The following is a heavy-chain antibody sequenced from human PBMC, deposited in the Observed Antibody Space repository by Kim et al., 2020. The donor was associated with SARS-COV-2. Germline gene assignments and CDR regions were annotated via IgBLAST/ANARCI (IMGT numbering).Heavy chain of an antibody. J-gene: IGHJ4*02. CDR2: IWYDGSNK. CDR3: ARADCSGGSCYEIDY. Sequence: GGSLRLSCAASGFTFSSYGMHWVRQAPGKGLEWVAVIWYDGSNKYYADSVKGRFTISRDNSKNTLYLQMNSLRAEDTAVYYCARADCSGGSCYEIDYWGQGTLVTVSS. V-gene: IGHV3-33*01. CDR1: GFTFSSYG. D-gene: IGHD2-15*01.